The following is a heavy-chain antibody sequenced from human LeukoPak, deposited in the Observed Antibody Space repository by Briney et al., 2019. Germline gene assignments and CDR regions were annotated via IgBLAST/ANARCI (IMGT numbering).Heavy chain of an antibody. CDR2: INSDGSAT. J-gene: IGHJ4*02. CDR1: GFTFSRFW. Sequence: GWSLRLSCAASGFTFSRFWMHWVRQAPGKGLVWVSRINSDGSATTYADSVKGRFTISRDNAKNTLYLQMNSLRAEDTAVYYCARGGDGYSYGYDYWGQGTLVTVFS. D-gene: IGHD5-18*01. V-gene: IGHV3-74*03. CDR3: ARGGDGYSYGYDY.